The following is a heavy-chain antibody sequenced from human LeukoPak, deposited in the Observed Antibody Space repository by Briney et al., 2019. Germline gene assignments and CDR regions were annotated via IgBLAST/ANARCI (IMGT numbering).Heavy chain of an antibody. CDR3: ARSLAAATYYFDY. V-gene: IGHV4-59*11. J-gene: IGHJ4*02. Sequence: SETLSLTCTVSGGSISSHYWSWIRQPPGKGLAWIGYIYYSGSTNYNPSLKSRVTMSVDTSKNQFSLKVSSVTAADTAMYYCARSLAAATYYFDYWGQGALVTVSS. D-gene: IGHD6-6*01. CDR2: IYYSGST. CDR1: GGSISSHY.